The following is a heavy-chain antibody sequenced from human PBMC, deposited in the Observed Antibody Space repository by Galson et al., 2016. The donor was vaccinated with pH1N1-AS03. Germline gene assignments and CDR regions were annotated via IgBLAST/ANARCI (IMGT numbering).Heavy chain of an antibody. J-gene: IGHJ4*02. CDR2: INTQTGRT. CDR1: GYTFNSWG. CDR3: LRDASSCFDY. V-gene: IGHV7-4-1*02. D-gene: IGHD6-19*01. Sequence: SVKVSCKASGYTFNSWGINWVRQAPGQGLEWMGWINTQTGRTTYAPGFIGRFVFSMDPSVSTAYVQINSLKADDTGVYYCLRDASSCFDYWGQGTLATVSS.